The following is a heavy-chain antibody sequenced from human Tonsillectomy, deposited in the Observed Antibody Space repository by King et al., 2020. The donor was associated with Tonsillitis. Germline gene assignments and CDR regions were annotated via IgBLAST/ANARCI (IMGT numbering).Heavy chain of an antibody. V-gene: IGHV1-2*02. CDR1: GYTFIDYY. CDR2: INPNSGDT. Sequence: QLVQSGAEVKKPGASVKVSCKTSGYTFIDYYIHWVRQAPGQGLEWMGWINPNSGDTNYEQKFQGRVTMTSDTSVSTAYMELYRLRSDDTAVFYCYTAFYFDSSGYSPFNYWGQGTLVTVSS. CDR3: YTAFYFDSSGYSPFNY. J-gene: IGHJ4*02. D-gene: IGHD3-22*01.